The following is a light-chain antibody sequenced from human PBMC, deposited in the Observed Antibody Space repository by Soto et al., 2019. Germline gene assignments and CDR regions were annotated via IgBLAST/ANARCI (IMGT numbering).Light chain of an antibody. V-gene: IGLV1-44*01. Sequence: QSVLTQPPSASGTPGQRVTISCSGSNSNIGSETVNWYQQVPGTAPKLLIYANNQRPSGVPDRFSVSKSGTSASLAIGGLQSEDEADYYCSSYTSNSTPYVFGTGTKVTVL. J-gene: IGLJ1*01. CDR3: SSYTSNSTPYV. CDR2: ANN. CDR1: NSNIGSET.